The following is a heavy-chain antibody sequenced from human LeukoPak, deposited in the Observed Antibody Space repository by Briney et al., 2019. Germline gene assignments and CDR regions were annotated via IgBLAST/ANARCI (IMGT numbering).Heavy chain of an antibody. CDR2: IWYDGSNK. D-gene: IGHD3-10*01. V-gene: IGHV3-33*06. CDR3: AKEAPYYYGSGSYYPPFDY. Sequence: PGGSLRLSCAASGFTFSSYGMHWVRQAPGEGLEWVAVIWYDGSNKYYADSVKGRFTISRDNSKNTLYLQMNSLRAEDTAVYYCAKEAPYYYGSGSYYPPFDYWGQGTLVTVSS. J-gene: IGHJ4*02. CDR1: GFTFSSYG.